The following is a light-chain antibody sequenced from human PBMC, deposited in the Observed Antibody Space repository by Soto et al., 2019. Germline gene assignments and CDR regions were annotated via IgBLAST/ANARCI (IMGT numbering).Light chain of an antibody. CDR3: QQYNNWSPFT. CDR1: QSVSRS. Sequence: EIVMTQSPATLSVSPGERVTLSCRASQSVSRSLAWYQQKPGQAPRLLIYGASTRATGIPARFSGSGSGTEFTLTISSLQSEDFAVYYCQQYNNWSPFTFGPGNKVDIK. CDR2: GAS. V-gene: IGKV3-15*01. J-gene: IGKJ3*01.